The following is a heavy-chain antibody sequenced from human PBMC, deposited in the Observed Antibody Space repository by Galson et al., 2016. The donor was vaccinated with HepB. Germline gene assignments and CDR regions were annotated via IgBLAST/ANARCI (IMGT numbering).Heavy chain of an antibody. V-gene: IGHV1-2*02. J-gene: IGHJ6*02. CDR3: ARVSGVYYGMDV. Sequence: SVKVSCKASGYTFTDCYIHWVRQAPGQGLEWMGWINPKSGGTNYEQGFQGRVTVSRDTSISTAYMELTRLTSDDTAVYYCARVSGVYYGMDVWGHGTTVTVSS. CDR2: INPKSGGT. D-gene: IGHD7-27*01. CDR1: GYTFTDCY.